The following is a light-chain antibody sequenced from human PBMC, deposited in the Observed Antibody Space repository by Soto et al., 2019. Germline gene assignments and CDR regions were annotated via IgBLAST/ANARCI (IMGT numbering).Light chain of an antibody. CDR1: ISNLGSNF. V-gene: IGLV1-47*01. Sequence: QSVLTQPPSASGTPGQRVTISCSGSISNLGSNFIYWYQQLPGAAPKLLISRNNERASGVPDRFSGSKSGTSASLAISGLRSEDEADYHCAAWDDSLSAVVFGGGTKLTVL. CDR3: AAWDDSLSAVV. J-gene: IGLJ3*02. CDR2: RNN.